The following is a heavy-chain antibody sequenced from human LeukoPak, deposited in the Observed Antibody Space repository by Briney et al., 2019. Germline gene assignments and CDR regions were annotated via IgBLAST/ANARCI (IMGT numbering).Heavy chain of an antibody. Sequence: SETLSLTCTVSGGSISSYYWSWIRQPPGKRLEWIGYIYYSGSTNYSPSLKSRVTISVDTSKNQFSLKLSSVTAADTAVYYCARTPAGDFWSGYLYYHYYYMDVWGKGTTVTVSS. V-gene: IGHV4-59*01. CDR1: GGSISSYY. CDR3: ARTPAGDFWSGYLYYHYYYMDV. J-gene: IGHJ6*03. CDR2: IYYSGST. D-gene: IGHD3-3*01.